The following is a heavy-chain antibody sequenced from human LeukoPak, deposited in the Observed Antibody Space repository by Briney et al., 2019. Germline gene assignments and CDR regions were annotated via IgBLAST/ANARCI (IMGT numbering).Heavy chain of an antibody. Sequence: GASVKVSCKASGYTFTSYDINWVRQATGQGLEWMGWMNPNSGNTGYAQKFQDRVTITRNTSISTAYMELSSLRSEDTAVYYCARVGDWNSDAFDIWGQGTMVTVSS. D-gene: IGHD1-7*01. CDR1: GYTFTSYD. V-gene: IGHV1-8*03. CDR2: MNPNSGNT. CDR3: ARVGDWNSDAFDI. J-gene: IGHJ3*02.